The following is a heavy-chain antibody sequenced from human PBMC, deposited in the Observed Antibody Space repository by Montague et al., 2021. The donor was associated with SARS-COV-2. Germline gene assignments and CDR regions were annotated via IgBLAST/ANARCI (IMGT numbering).Heavy chain of an antibody. V-gene: IGHV6-1*01. D-gene: IGHD6-19*01. CDR3: ARGQQWLGAVYYYYGMDV. Sequence: CPISGDTVSSNSAAWNWIRQSPSRGLEWLGRTYYRSKWYNDYALXVKSRITINPDTSKNQFSLQLNSVTPEDTAVYYCARGQQWLGAVYYYYGMDVWGQGTTVTVSS. CDR1: GDTVSSNSAA. CDR2: TYYRSKWYN. J-gene: IGHJ6*02.